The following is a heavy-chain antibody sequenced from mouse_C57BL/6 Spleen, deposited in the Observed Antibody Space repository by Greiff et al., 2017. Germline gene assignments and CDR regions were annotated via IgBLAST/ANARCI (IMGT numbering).Heavy chain of an antibody. V-gene: IGHV1-82*01. CDR2: IYPGDGDT. D-gene: IGHD1-1*01. CDR1: GYAFSSSW. Sequence: VKLMESGPELVKPGASVKISCKASGYAFSSSWMNWVKQRPGKGLEWIGRIYPGDGDTNYNGKLKGKATLTADKSSSTAYMQLSSLTSEDSAVYFCARDNGSSLAYWGQGTLVTVSA. J-gene: IGHJ3*01. CDR3: ARDNGSSLAY.